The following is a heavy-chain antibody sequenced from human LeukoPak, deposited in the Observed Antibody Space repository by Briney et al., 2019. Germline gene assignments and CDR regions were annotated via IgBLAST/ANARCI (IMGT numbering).Heavy chain of an antibody. CDR3: AKKVGLVSAPLYYFDL. D-gene: IGHD6-6*01. CDR1: RFTFSSYA. Sequence: GGSLRLSCAASRFTFSSYAMSWVRQAPGKGLEWVSATSGPGGSRDYADSVKGRFTSSRDNSKNTLYLQMNSLRAEDTAIYYCAKKVGLVSAPLYYFDLWGQGTLVTVSS. CDR2: TSGPGGSR. J-gene: IGHJ4*02. V-gene: IGHV3-23*01.